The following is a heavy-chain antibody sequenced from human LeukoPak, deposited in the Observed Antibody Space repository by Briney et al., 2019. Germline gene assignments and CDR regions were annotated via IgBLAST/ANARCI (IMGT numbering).Heavy chain of an antibody. CDR2: IYYGGRT. J-gene: IGHJ5*02. Sequence: SETLSLNCTVSGGSINSYFWNWIRQPPGKGMQWIGYIYYGGRTKYNPSLESRVTMSVDTSKNQISLNLNSVTAADAAVYYCARQSSFSDISTAFLDLWGQGTLVTVSS. CDR1: GGSINSYF. V-gene: IGHV4-59*08. D-gene: IGHD3-3*02. CDR3: ARQSSFSDISTAFLDL.